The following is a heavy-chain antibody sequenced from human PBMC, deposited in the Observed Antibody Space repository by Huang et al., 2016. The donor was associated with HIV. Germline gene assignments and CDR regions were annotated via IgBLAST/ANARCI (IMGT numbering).Heavy chain of an antibody. D-gene: IGHD2-21*02. Sequence: QVQLQQWGAGLLKPSGVLSLKCAVYGGSLSDYYWTWIRQSPGKGLEWIGEVNHRGLSTYHPSLRSRVTMSVDMSKNQFSLNLTSLTVADTAVYYCARPRMTATSSDSTWSFFDSWGQGTLVIVSS. V-gene: IGHV4-34*02. CDR2: VNHRGLS. CDR3: ARPRMTATSSDSTWSFFDS. J-gene: IGHJ4*02. CDR1: GGSLSDYY.